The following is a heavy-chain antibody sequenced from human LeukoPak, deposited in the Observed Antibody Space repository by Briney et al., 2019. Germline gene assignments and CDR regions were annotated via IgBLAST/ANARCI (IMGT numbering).Heavy chain of an antibody. J-gene: IGHJ3*02. CDR2: IYYRGST. CDR1: GGSISSYY. Sequence: SETLSLTCTVSGGSISSYYWSWIRQPPGKGLEWIGYIYYRGSTNYNPSLKSRVTISVDTSKNQFSLKLSSVTAADTVVYYCARLGYCSSTSCHDAFDIWGQGTMVTVSS. D-gene: IGHD2-2*01. CDR3: ARLGYCSSTSCHDAFDI. V-gene: IGHV4-59*01.